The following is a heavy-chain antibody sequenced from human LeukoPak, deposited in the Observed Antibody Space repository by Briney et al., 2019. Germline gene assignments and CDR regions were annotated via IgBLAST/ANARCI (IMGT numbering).Heavy chain of an antibody. V-gene: IGHV4-39*02. Sequence: SETLSLTCTVSAGSISSSNYYWGWIRQPPGKGLEWIGSIYYSGRTYYNPSLKSRVTISVNTSKNQFSLKLSSVTAADTAVYYCARDGYYYYYMDVWGKGTTVTVSS. CDR1: AGSISSSNYY. CDR3: ARDGYYYYYMDV. J-gene: IGHJ6*03. CDR2: IYYSGRT.